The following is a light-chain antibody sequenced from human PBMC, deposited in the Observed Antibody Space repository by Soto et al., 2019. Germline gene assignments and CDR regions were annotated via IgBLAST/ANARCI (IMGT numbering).Light chain of an antibody. CDR1: SSNIGSNA. Sequence: QLVLTQPPSASGTPGQRVTISCSGSSSNIGSNAVNWYQQLPGTAPKLLIYGNNQRPSGVPDRFSGSKSGTSASLASSGLQSEDEADYYCAAWDDSLNGVVFGGGTKLTVL. CDR2: GNN. CDR3: AAWDDSLNGVV. J-gene: IGLJ2*01. V-gene: IGLV1-44*01.